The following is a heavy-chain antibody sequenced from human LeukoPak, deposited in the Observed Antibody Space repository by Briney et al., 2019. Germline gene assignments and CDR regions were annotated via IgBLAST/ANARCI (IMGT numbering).Heavy chain of an antibody. CDR3: ARGVLYDYVWGSYRGTYYFDY. D-gene: IGHD3-16*02. Sequence: PSETLSLTCTVSGGSISSSSYYWGWIRQPPGKGLEWIGSIYYSGSTYYNPSLKSRVTISVDTSKNQFSLKLSSVTAADTAVYYCARGVLYDYVWGSYRGTYYFDYWGQGTLVTVSS. CDR1: GGSISSSSYY. J-gene: IGHJ4*02. V-gene: IGHV4-39*07. CDR2: IYYSGST.